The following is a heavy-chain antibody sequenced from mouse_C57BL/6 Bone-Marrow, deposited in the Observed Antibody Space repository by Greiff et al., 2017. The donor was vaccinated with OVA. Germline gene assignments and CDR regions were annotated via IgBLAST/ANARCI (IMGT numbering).Heavy chain of an antibody. CDR3: ARGGYYDRDAWFAY. CDR2: ISYDGSN. Sequence: EVKLMESGPGLVKPSQSLSLTCSVTGYSITSGYYWNWIRQFPGNKLEWMGYISYDGSNNYNPSLKNRISITRDTSKNQFFLKLNSVTTEDTATYYCARGGYYDRDAWFAYWGQGTLVTVSA. CDR1: GYSITSGYY. D-gene: IGHD2-14*01. V-gene: IGHV3-6*01. J-gene: IGHJ3*01.